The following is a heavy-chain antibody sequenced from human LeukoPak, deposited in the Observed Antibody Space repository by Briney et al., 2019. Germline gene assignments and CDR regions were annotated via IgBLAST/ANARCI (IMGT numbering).Heavy chain of an antibody. CDR2: IYSDNT. J-gene: IGHJ4*02. CDR3: ATRGPLEWLSYYYFDY. CDR1: GFTVSSNS. V-gene: IGHV3-53*01. D-gene: IGHD3-3*01. Sequence: GGSLRLSCTVSGFTVSSNSMSWVRQAPGKGLEWVSFIYSDNTHYSDSVKGRFTISRDNSKNTLYLQMNSLRAEDTAVYYCATRGPLEWLSYYYFDYWGQGTLVTVSS.